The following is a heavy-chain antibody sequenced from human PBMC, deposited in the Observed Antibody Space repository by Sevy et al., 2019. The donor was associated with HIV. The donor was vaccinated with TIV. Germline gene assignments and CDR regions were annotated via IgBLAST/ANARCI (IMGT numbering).Heavy chain of an antibody. Sequence: ASVKVSCKASGYTFTSYYMHWVRQAPGQGLEWMGIINPSGGSTSYAQKFQGRVNMTRDTSTSTVYMELSSLRSEDTAVYYCARDHRVTNYYDSSGYFCYFDYWGQGTLVTVSS. CDR2: INPSGGST. V-gene: IGHV1-46*01. CDR3: ARDHRVTNYYDSSGYFCYFDY. CDR1: GYTFTSYY. J-gene: IGHJ4*02. D-gene: IGHD3-22*01.